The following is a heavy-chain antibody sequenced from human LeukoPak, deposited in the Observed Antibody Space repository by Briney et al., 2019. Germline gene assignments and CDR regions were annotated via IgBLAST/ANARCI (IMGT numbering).Heavy chain of an antibody. V-gene: IGHV3-21*01. D-gene: IGHD6-13*01. CDR3: ARDLRIAAAGMMPFLD. Sequence: PGGSLRLSCAASGFTFSSYSMNWVRQAPGKGLEWVSSISSSSSYIYYADSVKGRFTISRDNAKNSLYLQMNSLRAEDTAVYYCARDLRIAAAGMMPFLDWGQGTLVTVSS. CDR2: ISSSSSYI. J-gene: IGHJ4*02. CDR1: GFTFSSYS.